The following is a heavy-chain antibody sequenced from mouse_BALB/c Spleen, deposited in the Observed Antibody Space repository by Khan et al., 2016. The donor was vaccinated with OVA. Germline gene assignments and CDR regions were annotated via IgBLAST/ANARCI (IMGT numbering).Heavy chain of an antibody. Sequence: EVQLQESGPGLVKPSQSLSLTCSVTGYSITSGYFWNWIRQFPGNNLEWLGYIRYDGDSNYNPSLKNRISITRDTSKNQFFLKLTSVPPEDEATDYCAGGGSAGPDWFAYWGQGTLVTVSA. CDR1: GYSITSGYF. CDR2: IRYDGDS. D-gene: IGHD3-1*01. J-gene: IGHJ3*01. CDR3: AGGGSAGPDWFAY. V-gene: IGHV3-6*02.